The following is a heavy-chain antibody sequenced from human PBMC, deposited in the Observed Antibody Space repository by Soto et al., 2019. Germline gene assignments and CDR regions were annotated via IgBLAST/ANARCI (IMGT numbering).Heavy chain of an antibody. CDR1: GGSISSGDYY. CDR3: ARDPPSGYSGYETVGYFDY. Sequence: SETLSLTCTVSGGSISSGDYYWSWIRQPPGKGLEWIGYIYYSGSTYYNPSLKSRVTISVDTSKNQFSLKLSSVTAADTAVYYCARDPPSGYSGYETVGYFDYWGQGTLVTVSS. J-gene: IGHJ4*02. CDR2: IYYSGST. D-gene: IGHD5-12*01. V-gene: IGHV4-30-4*01.